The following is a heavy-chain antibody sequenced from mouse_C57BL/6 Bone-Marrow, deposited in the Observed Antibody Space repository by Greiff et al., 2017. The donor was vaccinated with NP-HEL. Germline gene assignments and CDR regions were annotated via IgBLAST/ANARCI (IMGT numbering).Heavy chain of an antibody. CDR1: GYTFTSYW. CDR2: IDPSDRYT. CDR3: AMKEYYGSYWYFDV. Sequence: VQLQQPGAELVMPGASVKLSCKASGYTFTSYWMHWVKQRPGQGLEWIGAIDPSDRYTNYNQKLKGNSTLTVDKAASTAYMQLSSLTSEDSAVYYCAMKEYYGSYWYFDVWGTGTTVTVSS. V-gene: IGHV1-69*01. D-gene: IGHD1-1*01. J-gene: IGHJ1*03.